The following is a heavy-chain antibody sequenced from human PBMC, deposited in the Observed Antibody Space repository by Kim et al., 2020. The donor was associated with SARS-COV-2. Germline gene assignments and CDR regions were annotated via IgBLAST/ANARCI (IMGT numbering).Heavy chain of an antibody. V-gene: IGHV4-39*01. CDR2: IYYSGST. D-gene: IGHD6-13*01. Sequence: SETLSLTCTVSGGSISSSSYHWGWIRQPPGKGLEWIGSIYYSGSTYYNPSLKSRVTISVDTSKNQFSLKLSSVTAADTAVYYCARPSLQYSSSWYSYYYGMDVWGQGTMVTVSS. CDR3: ARPSLQYSSSWYSYYYGMDV. CDR1: GGSISSSSYH. J-gene: IGHJ6*02.